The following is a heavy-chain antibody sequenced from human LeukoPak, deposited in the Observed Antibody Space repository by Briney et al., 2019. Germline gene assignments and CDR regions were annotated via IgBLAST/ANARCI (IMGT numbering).Heavy chain of an antibody. CDR3: ARDLGESSSWYHADYYYYMYV. D-gene: IGHD6-13*01. CDR2: INPNSGGT. J-gene: IGHJ6*03. CDR1: GYTFTGYY. V-gene: IGHV1-2*02. Sequence: GASVKVSCKASGYTFTGYYMHWVRQAPGQGLEWMGWINPNSGGTNYAQKFQGRVTMTRDTSISTAYMELSRLRSDDTAVYYCARDLGESSSWYHADYYYYMYVWGKGTTVTVSS.